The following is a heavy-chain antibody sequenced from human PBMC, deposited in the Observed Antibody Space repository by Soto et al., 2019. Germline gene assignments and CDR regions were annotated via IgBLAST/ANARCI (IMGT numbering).Heavy chain of an antibody. CDR1: GGTFSSYA. J-gene: IGHJ5*02. V-gene: IGHV1-69*01. D-gene: IGHD4-4*01. CDR2: IIPIFGTA. CDR3: ARDGSNAHPFNWFDP. Sequence: QVQLVQSGAEVKKPGSSVKVSCKASGGTFSSYAISWVRQAPGQGLEWMGGIIPIFGTANYAQKFQGRVTITADESMITAYMELSSLRSEDTAVYYCARDGSNAHPFNWFDPWGQGTLVTGSS.